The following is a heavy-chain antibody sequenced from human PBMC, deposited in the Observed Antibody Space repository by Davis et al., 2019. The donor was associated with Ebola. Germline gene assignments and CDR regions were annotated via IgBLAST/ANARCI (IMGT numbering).Heavy chain of an antibody. CDR1: GGSIRSSNYY. CDR3: ARGENGGNPVGY. V-gene: IGHV4-39*07. CDR2: IKHSGST. D-gene: IGHD4-23*01. Sequence: MPSETLSLTCTVSGGSIRSSNYYWGWIRQPPGKGLEWIGEIKHSGSTNYNPSLKSRVTISVDTSKNQFFLKLSSVTTADTAVYYCARGENGGNPVGYWGQGTLVTVSS. J-gene: IGHJ4*02.